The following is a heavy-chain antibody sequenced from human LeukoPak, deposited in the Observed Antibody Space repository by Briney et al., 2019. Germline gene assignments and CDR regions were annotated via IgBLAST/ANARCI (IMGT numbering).Heavy chain of an antibody. V-gene: IGHV4-39*01. CDR1: GGSISSSSYY. J-gene: IGHJ4*02. D-gene: IGHD2-15*01. Sequence: SETLSLTCTVSGGSISSSSYYWGWIRQPPGKGLEWIGSIYYSGSTYYNPSLKSRVTISVDTSKNQFSLKLSSVTAADTAVYYCARHRIPSRISGFDYWGQGTLVTVSS. CDR2: IYYSGST. CDR3: ARHRIPSRISGFDY.